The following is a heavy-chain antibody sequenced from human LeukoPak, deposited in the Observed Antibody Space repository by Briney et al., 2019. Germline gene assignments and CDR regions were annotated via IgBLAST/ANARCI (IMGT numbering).Heavy chain of an antibody. CDR1: GGSISSSSYY. CDR3: ARVGVCGGDCYPWAFDV. V-gene: IGHV4-39*07. J-gene: IGHJ3*01. D-gene: IGHD2-21*02. Sequence: SETLSLTCTVSGGSISSSSYYWGWIRQPPGKGLEWIGSIYYSGSTYYNPSLKSRVTISVDTSKNQFSLKLSSVTAADTAVYYCARVGVCGGDCYPWAFDVWGQGTMVIVSS. CDR2: IYYSGST.